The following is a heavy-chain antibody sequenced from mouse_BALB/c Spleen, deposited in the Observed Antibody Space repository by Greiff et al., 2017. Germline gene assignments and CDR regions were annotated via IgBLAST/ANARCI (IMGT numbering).Heavy chain of an antibody. CDR1: GYSITSGYY. CDR2: ISYDGSN. Sequence: EVKLEESGPGLVKPSQSLSLTCSVTGYSITSGYYWNWIRQFPGNKLEWMGYISYDGSNNYNPSLKNRISITRDTSKNQFFLKLNSVTTEDTATYYCAREGLYDGYYPFAYWGQGTLVTVSA. J-gene: IGHJ3*01. V-gene: IGHV3-6*02. CDR3: AREGLYDGYYPFAY. D-gene: IGHD2-3*01.